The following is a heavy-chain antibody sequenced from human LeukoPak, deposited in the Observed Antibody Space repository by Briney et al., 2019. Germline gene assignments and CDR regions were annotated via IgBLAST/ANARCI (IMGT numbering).Heavy chain of an antibody. CDR1: GFSLTTSGVG. D-gene: IGHD5-18*01. CDR2: IYWDDDK. CDR3: AHSYSYASFDY. V-gene: IGHV2-5*02. J-gene: IGHJ4*02. Sequence: SGPTLVKPAQTLTLTCSFSGFSLTTSGVGVGWIRQPPGKALEWLALIYWDDDKRYSSSLESRLTITKDTSKNQVVLTMTNMDPVDTATYYCAHSYSYASFDYWGQGTLVTVSS.